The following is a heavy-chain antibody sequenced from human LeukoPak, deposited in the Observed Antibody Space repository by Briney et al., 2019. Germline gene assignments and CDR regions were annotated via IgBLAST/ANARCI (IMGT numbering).Heavy chain of an antibody. CDR2: INHSGST. D-gene: IGHD2-2*02. Sequence: SETLSPTCTVSGGSISSSSYYWGWIRQPPGKGLEWIGEINHSGSTNYNPSLKSRVTISVDTSKNQFSLKLSSVTAADTAVYYCASRPYCSSTSCYTNRDYWGQGTLVTVSS. CDR1: GGSISSSSYY. V-gene: IGHV4-39*07. J-gene: IGHJ4*02. CDR3: ASRPYCSSTSCYTNRDY.